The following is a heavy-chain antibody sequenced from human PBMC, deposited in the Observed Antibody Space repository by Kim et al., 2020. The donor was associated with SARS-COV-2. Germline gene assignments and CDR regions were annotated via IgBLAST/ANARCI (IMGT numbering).Heavy chain of an antibody. V-gene: IGHV3-15*01. CDR2: IKSKTDGGTT. CDR1: GFTFSNAW. Sequence: GGSLRLSCAASGFTFSNAWMSWVRQAPGKGLEWVGRIKSKTDGGTTDYAAPVKGRFTISRDDSKNTLYLQMNSLKTEDTAVYYCTTDPQLLKNQVFDYWGQGTLVTVSS. CDR3: TTDPQLLKNQVFDY. J-gene: IGHJ4*02. D-gene: IGHD2-2*01.